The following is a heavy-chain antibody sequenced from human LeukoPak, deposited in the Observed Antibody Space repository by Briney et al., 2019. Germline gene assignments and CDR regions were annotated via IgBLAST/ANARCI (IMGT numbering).Heavy chain of an antibody. Sequence: GASVKVSCKASGGTLGSYALSWVRQAPGEGLEWVGRIVPTLDIANYAQKFQGRVTITADKSTSTAYMELSSLRSEDTAVYYCQGGFGELANDYWGQGTLVTVSS. V-gene: IGHV1-69*04. J-gene: IGHJ4*02. CDR2: IVPTLDIA. D-gene: IGHD3-10*01. CDR3: QGGFGELANDY. CDR1: GGTLGSYA.